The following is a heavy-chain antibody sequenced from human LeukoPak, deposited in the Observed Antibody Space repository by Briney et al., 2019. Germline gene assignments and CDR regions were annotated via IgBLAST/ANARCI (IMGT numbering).Heavy chain of an antibody. CDR3: ARGPGGGSYSDAFDI. CDR2: IYYSGST. J-gene: IGHJ3*02. D-gene: IGHD1-26*01. CDR1: GGSISSYY. V-gene: IGHV4-59*01. Sequence: SETLSLTCTVSGGSISSYYWSWIRQPPGKGLEWIGYIYYSGSTNYNPSLKSRVTISVDTSKNQFSLKLSSVTAADTAVYYCARGPGGGSYSDAFDIWGQGTMVTVSS.